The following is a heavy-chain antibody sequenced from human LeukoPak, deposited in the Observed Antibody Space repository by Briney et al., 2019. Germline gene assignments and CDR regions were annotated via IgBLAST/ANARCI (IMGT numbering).Heavy chain of an antibody. CDR3: ARVIYGSGSYYNPTYYYYGMDV. CDR1: GYTFTSYY. CDR2: INPNSGGT. J-gene: IGHJ6*02. D-gene: IGHD3-10*01. Sequence: GASVKVSCKASGYTFTSYYMHWVRQAPGQGLEWMGWINPNSGGTNYAQKFQGRVTMTRDTSISTAYMELSRLRSDDTAVYYCARVIYGSGSYYNPTYYYYGMDVWGQGTTVTVSS. V-gene: IGHV1-2*02.